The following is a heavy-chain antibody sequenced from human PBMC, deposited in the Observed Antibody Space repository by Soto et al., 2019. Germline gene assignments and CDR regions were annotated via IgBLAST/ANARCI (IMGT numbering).Heavy chain of an antibody. V-gene: IGHV3-30*19. J-gene: IGHJ4*02. CDR2: TSYDGNNK. D-gene: IGHD3-16*01. Sequence: QLQLVESGGGVVQPGTSLRLSCTASGFMFKSYVMHWVRQAPGKGLEWVALTSYDGNNKYYGDSVKGRFTVSRDNSKNTLHLQMDSLRPEDTALYYCARVGTTGGFDLWGQGTLVSVSS. CDR1: GFMFKSYV. CDR3: ARVGTTGGFDL.